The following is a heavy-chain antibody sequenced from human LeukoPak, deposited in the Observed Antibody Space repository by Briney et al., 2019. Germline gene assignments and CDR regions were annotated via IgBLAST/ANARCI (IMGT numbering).Heavy chain of an antibody. V-gene: IGHV4-59*01. CDR1: GGSISSYY. Sequence: PSETLSLTCTVSGGSISSYYWSWIRQPPGKGLEWIGYIYYSGSTNYNPSLKSRVTISVDTSKNQFSLKLSSVTAADTAVYYCARGGSYSDYWGQGTLVTVSS. D-gene: IGHD1-26*01. CDR2: IYYSGST. CDR3: ARGGSYSDY. J-gene: IGHJ4*02.